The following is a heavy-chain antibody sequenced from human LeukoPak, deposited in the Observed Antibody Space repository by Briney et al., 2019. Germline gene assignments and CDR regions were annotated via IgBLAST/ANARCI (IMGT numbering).Heavy chain of an antibody. CDR1: GFTFSSYE. D-gene: IGHD4-17*01. CDR3: ARGYGDDSYYYYYGMDV. Sequence: GGSLRLSCAASGFTFSSYEMNWVRQAPGKGLEWVSYISSSGSTIYYADSVKGRFTISRDNAKNSLYLQMNSLRAEDTAVYYCARGYGDDSYYYYYGMDVWGQGTTVTVSS. J-gene: IGHJ6*02. CDR2: ISSSGSTI. V-gene: IGHV3-48*03.